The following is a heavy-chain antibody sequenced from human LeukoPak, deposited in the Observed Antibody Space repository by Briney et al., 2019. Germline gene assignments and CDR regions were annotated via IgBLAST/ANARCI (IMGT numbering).Heavy chain of an antibody. D-gene: IGHD6-19*01. Sequence: GGFLRLSCAASGFTFSSYSMNWVRQAPGKGLEWVSYISSSSTIYYADSVKGRFTISRDNAKNSLYLQMNSLRAEDTAVYYCARELRSSGWYFDYWGQGTLVTVSS. J-gene: IGHJ4*02. CDR1: GFTFSSYS. CDR2: ISSSSTI. V-gene: IGHV3-48*04. CDR3: ARELRSSGWYFDY.